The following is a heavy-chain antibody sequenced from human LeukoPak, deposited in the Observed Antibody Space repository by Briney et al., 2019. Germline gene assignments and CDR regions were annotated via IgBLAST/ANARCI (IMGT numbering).Heavy chain of an antibody. D-gene: IGHD1-26*01. Sequence: GGSLRLSCVTSGFKFDDYGMSWVRQAPGKGPEWISGITWNVARTDYADSVKGRFTISRDSAKNSLFLQMNSLRAEDTALYYCARDGVGGGSYYSAYWGQGTLVTVSS. V-gene: IGHV3-20*04. CDR1: GFKFDDYG. CDR2: ITWNVART. CDR3: ARDGVGGGSYYSAY. J-gene: IGHJ4*02.